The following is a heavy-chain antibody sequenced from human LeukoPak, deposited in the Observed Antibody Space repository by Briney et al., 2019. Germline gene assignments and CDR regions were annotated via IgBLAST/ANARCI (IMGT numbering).Heavy chain of an antibody. J-gene: IGHJ4*02. V-gene: IGHV3-21*01. CDR2: ITSSSIYK. Sequence: GGSLRLSCAASGFTFSRYNMNWVRQAPGKGLEWVSSITSSSIYKYYADSMKGRFTISRDNAKDSLYLQMDSLRAEDTAVYYCARDGITMRILEYWGQGTLVTVSS. D-gene: IGHD3-10*01. CDR1: GFTFSRYN. CDR3: ARDGITMRILEY.